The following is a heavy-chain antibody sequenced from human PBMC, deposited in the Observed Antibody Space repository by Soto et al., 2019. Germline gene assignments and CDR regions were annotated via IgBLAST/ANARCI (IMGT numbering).Heavy chain of an antibody. D-gene: IGHD1-26*01. Sequence: QVQLVQSGAEVKKPGASVKVSCKASGYTFTSYGISWVRQAPGQGLEWMEWISAYNGNTNYAQKLQGRVTMTTDTSTSTAYMELRSLRSDDTAVYYCARDRFTGATPYYYYYGMDVWGQGTTVTVSS. CDR1: GYTFTSYG. CDR2: ISAYNGNT. J-gene: IGHJ6*02. CDR3: ARDRFTGATPYYYYYGMDV. V-gene: IGHV1-18*04.